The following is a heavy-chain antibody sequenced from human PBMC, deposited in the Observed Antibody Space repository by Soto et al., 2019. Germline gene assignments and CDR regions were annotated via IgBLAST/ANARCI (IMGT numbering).Heavy chain of an antibody. CDR2: IYYSGST. V-gene: IGHV4-31*03. D-gene: IGHD5-18*01. J-gene: IGHJ4*02. CDR1: GGSISSCGYY. CDR3: ARSGYSYGPNPLLY. Sequence: SETLSLTCTVSGGSISSCGYYWSWIRQHPGQGLEWIGYIYYSGSTYYNPSLKSRVTISVDTSKNQFSLKLSSVTAADTAVYYCARSGYSYGPNPLLYWGQGTLVTVS.